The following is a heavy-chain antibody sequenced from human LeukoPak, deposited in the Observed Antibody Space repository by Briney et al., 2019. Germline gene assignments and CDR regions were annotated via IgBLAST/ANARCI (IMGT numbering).Heavy chain of an antibody. CDR3: ARVDYYDSSGLMPYYMDV. D-gene: IGHD3-22*01. CDR1: GGSFSGYY. CDR2: INHSGST. V-gene: IGHV4-34*01. Sequence: SETLSLTCAVYGGSFSGYYWSWIRQPPGKGLEWIGEINHSGSTNYNPSLKSRVTISVDTYKNQFSLKLSSVTAADTAVYYCARVDYYDSSGLMPYYMDVWGKGTTVTVSS. J-gene: IGHJ6*03.